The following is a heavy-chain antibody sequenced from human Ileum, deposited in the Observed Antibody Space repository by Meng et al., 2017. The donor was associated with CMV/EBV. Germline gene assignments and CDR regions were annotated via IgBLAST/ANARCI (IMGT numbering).Heavy chain of an antibody. J-gene: IGHJ6*02. CDR3: ARLYYDFWSGYLSHYGMDV. CDR2: ISSSGSTI. D-gene: IGHD3-3*01. CDR1: GFTFSSYS. V-gene: IGHV3-48*04. Sequence: GESLKISCAASGFTFSSYSMNWVRQAPGKGLEWVSYISSSGSTIYYADSVKGRFTISRDNAKNSLYLQMNSLRAEDTAVYYCARLYYDFWSGYLSHYGMDVWGQGTTVTVSS.